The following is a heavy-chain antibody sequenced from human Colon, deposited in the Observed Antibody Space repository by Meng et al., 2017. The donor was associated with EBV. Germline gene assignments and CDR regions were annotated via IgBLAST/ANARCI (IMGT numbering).Heavy chain of an antibody. V-gene: IGHV4-34*08. CDR2: VNYSGST. Sequence: NPSAPLDHVWSVAGGTSKCYHCGWHRHSPGNGLEWIVEVNYSGSTIYNPSLQSRVTISADTSKNQFSLRLNSVTSADPAVYYFRHAYCNHIDGCSDNWGQGTLVTVSS. CDR1: GGTSKCYH. J-gene: IGHJ4*02. D-gene: IGHD2-21*01. CDR3: RHAYCNHIDGCSDN.